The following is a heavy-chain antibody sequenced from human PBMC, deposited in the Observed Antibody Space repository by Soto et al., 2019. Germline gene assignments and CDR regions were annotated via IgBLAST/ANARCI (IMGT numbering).Heavy chain of an antibody. D-gene: IGHD3-3*01. CDR3: ARHVFNQQLVLDKFRFDP. Sequence: PGESLKISCKASGYTFNTYWIAWVRQMPGKGLEWMGLFFPVVFDTSYSPFFKGKVTFSADNSTSTAFLEWIILKASDTALFFFARHVFNQQLVLDKFRFDPWGQGTQVTVSS. J-gene: IGHJ5*02. V-gene: IGHV5-51*01. CDR1: GYTFNTYW. CDR2: FFPVVFDT.